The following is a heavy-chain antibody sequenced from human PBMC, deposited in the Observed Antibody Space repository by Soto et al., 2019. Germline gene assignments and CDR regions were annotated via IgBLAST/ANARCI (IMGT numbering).Heavy chain of an antibody. CDR1: GGSISTYY. Sequence: SETLSLTCTVSGGSISTYYWSWIRQPPGKGLEWIGYIYYTGTTTYNPSFKSRLTISVDSSKNQLSLKLTSVTAADTAVYYCARLGGFYQSLDSWGQGALVTVSS. D-gene: IGHD3-22*01. CDR3: ARLGGFYQSLDS. V-gene: IGHV4-59*08. CDR2: IYYTGTT. J-gene: IGHJ5*01.